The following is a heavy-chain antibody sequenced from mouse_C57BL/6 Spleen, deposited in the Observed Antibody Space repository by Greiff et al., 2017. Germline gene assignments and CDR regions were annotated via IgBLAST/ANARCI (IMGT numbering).Heavy chain of an antibody. CDR3: SRSRSTTGAWFAY. CDR1: GFTFSSYA. D-gene: IGHD1-1*01. CDR2: ISDGGSYT. Sequence: EVKLVESGGGLVKPGGSLKLSCAASGFTFSSYAMSWVRQTPEKRLAWVATISDGGSYTYYPDNVKGRFTISRDNAKNNLYRQMSHLKSEDTAMYYCSRSRSTTGAWFAYWGQGTLVTVSA. J-gene: IGHJ3*01. V-gene: IGHV5-4*03.